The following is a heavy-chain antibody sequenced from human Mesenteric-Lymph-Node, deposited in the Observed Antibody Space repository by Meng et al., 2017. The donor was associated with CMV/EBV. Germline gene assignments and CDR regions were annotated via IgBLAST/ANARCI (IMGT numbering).Heavy chain of an antibody. CDR3: ARKSGTTGYSYYGMDV. CDR2: INGDGSGT. J-gene: IGHJ6*02. D-gene: IGHD1-7*01. CDR1: GFIFSTYW. Sequence: ETLSLTCAASGFIFSTYWMHWVRQAPGKGLVWVSRINGDGSGTSYADSVKGRFTISRDNAKNTVYLQMNSLRAEDTAVYYCARKSGTTGYSYYGMDVWGQGTTVTVSS. V-gene: IGHV3-74*01.